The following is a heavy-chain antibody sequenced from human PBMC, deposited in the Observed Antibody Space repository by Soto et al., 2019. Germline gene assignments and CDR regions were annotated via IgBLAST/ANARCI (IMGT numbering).Heavy chain of an antibody. D-gene: IGHD3-3*01. CDR2: IYYSGST. V-gene: IGHV4-59*08. J-gene: IGHJ4*02. Sequence: SETLSLTCTVSGGSISSYYWSWIRQPPGKGLEWIGYIYYSGSTNYNPSLKSRVTISVDTSKNQFSLKLSSVTAADTAVYYCARHPPAISISDHWGQGTLVTVSS. CDR1: GGSISSYY. CDR3: ARHPPAISISDH.